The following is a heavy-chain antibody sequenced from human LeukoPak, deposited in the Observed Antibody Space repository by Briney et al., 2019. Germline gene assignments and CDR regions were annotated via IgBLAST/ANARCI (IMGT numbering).Heavy chain of an antibody. D-gene: IGHD3-22*01. J-gene: IGHJ4*02. Sequence: SGPTLVNPTQALALTCTFSGFSLSSSGVGVGWVRQPPGKALDWLAFIYWDDDKRYSPSLLHRLTITKDTSRSQVVLTMTNMDHVDTGTYYCARRRDYYDRTGTLDYWGQGTLVTVSS. CDR2: IYWDDDK. V-gene: IGHV2-5*02. CDR1: GFSLSSSGVG. CDR3: ARRRDYYDRTGTLDY.